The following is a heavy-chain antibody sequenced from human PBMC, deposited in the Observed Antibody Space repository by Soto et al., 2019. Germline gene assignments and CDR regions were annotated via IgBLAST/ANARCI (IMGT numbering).Heavy chain of an antibody. CDR1: GFTFSSYS. Sequence: PGGSLRLSCAASGFTFSSYSMNWVRQAPGKGLEWVSSISSSSSYIYYADSVKGRFTISRDNAKNSLYLQMNSLRAEDTAVYYCARSYDFWSGYYKGGGYYYGMDVWGQGTTVTVSS. V-gene: IGHV3-21*01. D-gene: IGHD3-3*01. J-gene: IGHJ6*02. CDR2: ISSSSSYI. CDR3: ARSYDFWSGYYKGGGYYYGMDV.